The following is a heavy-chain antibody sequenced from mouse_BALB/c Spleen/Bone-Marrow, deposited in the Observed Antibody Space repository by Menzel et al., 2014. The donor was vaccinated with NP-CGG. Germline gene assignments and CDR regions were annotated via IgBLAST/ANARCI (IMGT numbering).Heavy chain of an antibody. Sequence: EVKLQESGPELEKPGASVKIPCKASGYSFTGYNMNWVKQSDGRSLEWIGNIDPYYGGTSYNQKFRGKATLTVDKSSSTAYMQLTSLASEDSAVYYCARNHFGSNSLGYWGQGTLVTVSA. CDR2: IDPYYGGT. V-gene: IGHV1S135*01. CDR3: ARNHFGSNSLGY. D-gene: IGHD1-1*01. J-gene: IGHJ3*01. CDR1: GYSFTGYN.